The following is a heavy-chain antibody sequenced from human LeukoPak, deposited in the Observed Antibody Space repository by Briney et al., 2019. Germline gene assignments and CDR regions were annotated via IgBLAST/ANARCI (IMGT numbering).Heavy chain of an antibody. D-gene: IGHD4-17*01. Sequence: GGSLRLSCAASGFTFDDYAMHWVRQAAGKGLEWVSLISGDGGSTYYADSVKGRFTISRDNAKNTLYLQMNSLRAEDTAVYYCATEGGENDYGDYYDAFDIWGQGTMVTVSS. CDR1: GFTFDDYA. J-gene: IGHJ3*02. CDR3: ATEGGENDYGDYYDAFDI. V-gene: IGHV3-43*02. CDR2: ISGDGGST.